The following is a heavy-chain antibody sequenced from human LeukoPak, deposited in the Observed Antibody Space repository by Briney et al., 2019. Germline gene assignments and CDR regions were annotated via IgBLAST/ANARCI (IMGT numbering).Heavy chain of an antibody. Sequence: PSETLSLTCTVSGVSISSSNSYWGWIRQPPGKGLEWIGSIYYSGKTYYNASLKSQVSISIDTSKNRFSLKLTSVTAADTAVYYCARQTGSGLFILPGGQGTLVTVSS. CDR2: IYYSGKT. CDR1: GVSISSSNSY. CDR3: ARQTGSGLFILP. V-gene: IGHV4-39*01. D-gene: IGHD3/OR15-3a*01. J-gene: IGHJ4*02.